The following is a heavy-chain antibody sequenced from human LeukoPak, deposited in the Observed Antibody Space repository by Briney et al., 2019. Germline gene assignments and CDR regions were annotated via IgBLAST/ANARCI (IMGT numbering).Heavy chain of an antibody. CDR3: AKGWEAWVYERGRPLEY. CDR2: IYSGGTT. Sequence: GGSLRLSCAASGFTVSSNYMSWVRQAPGKGLEWVSVIYSGGTTYYADSVKSRFTISRYNSKNTLYLQMNSLRVEDTAVYYCAKGWEAWVYERGRPLEYWGQGTLVTVSS. V-gene: IGHV3-66*02. CDR1: GFTVSSNY. J-gene: IGHJ4*02. D-gene: IGHD2-15*01.